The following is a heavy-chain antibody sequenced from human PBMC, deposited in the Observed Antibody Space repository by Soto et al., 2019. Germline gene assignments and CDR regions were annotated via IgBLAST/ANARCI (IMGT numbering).Heavy chain of an antibody. Sequence: QLQLQESGPGLVKPSETLSLTCTVSGGSISSDSYYWGWIRQPPGKGLEWIGSIYYSGSTYYSSSRKSRVTISVDTSKNEFSLRLSSATAADTAVYYCARHFSSGWVYHYGLDVWGQGTTVTVSS. CDR3: ARHFSSGWVYHYGLDV. D-gene: IGHD6-19*01. CDR1: GGSISSDSYY. V-gene: IGHV4-39*01. CDR2: IYYSGST. J-gene: IGHJ6*02.